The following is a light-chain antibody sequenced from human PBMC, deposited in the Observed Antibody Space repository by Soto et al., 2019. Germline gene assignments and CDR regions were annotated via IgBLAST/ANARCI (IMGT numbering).Light chain of an antibody. CDR3: QQYNDWPRGS. CDR2: DAF. Sequence: EVVMTQSPTTLSVSPGERATLSCRASQSVRSNLAWYQQKPGQAPRLLIYDAFTRATGVPARFSGSGSETEFTLTISSLQSEDFAVYSCQQYNDWPRGSFGQGTKVDIK. CDR1: QSVRSN. V-gene: IGKV3-15*01. J-gene: IGKJ1*01.